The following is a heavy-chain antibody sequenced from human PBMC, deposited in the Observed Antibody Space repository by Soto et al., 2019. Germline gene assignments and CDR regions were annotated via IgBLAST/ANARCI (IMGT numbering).Heavy chain of an antibody. Sequence: EVQLLESGGGLVQPGGSLRLSCAASGFTFSTYVMSWVRQAPGKGLEWVSTIIGSGTSTYYADSVKGRFTISRDNSRNTLYLQLDSLRAEETAVYCCAKPVSWGPGTLVTVSS. CDR2: IIGSGTST. J-gene: IGHJ5*02. V-gene: IGHV3-23*01. CDR1: GFTFSTYV. CDR3: AKPVS.